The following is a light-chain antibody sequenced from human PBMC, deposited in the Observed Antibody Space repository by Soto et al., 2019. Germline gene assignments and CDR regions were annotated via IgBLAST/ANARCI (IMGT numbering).Light chain of an antibody. Sequence: QSALTQPASVSGSPGQSITISCTGTSSDVGGYNYVSWYQQHPGKAPKLMIYDVSNRPSGVSNRFSGSKSGNTASLTFSGLQAEDEAVYYCSSYTSSSIFFGTGTKVTVL. CDR3: SSYTSSSIF. V-gene: IGLV2-14*01. CDR2: DVS. J-gene: IGLJ1*01. CDR1: SSDVGGYNY.